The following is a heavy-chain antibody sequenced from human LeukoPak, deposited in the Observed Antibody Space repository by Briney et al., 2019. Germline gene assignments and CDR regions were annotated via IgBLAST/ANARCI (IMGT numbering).Heavy chain of an antibody. CDR3: ASVLSGVELWFGELFY. J-gene: IGHJ4*02. CDR1: GYSFTNYG. Sequence: VKVSCKASGYSFTNYGISWVRRAPGQGLEWMGWISAYNGHRNYAQKVQGRVTMTTDTSTSTAYMELRSLRSGDTAVYYCASVLSGVELWFGELFYWGQGTLVTVSS. CDR2: ISAYNGHR. V-gene: IGHV1-18*01. D-gene: IGHD3-10*01.